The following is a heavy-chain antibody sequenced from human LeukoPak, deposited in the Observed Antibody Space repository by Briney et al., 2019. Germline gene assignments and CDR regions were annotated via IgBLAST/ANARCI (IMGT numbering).Heavy chain of an antibody. D-gene: IGHD1-1*01. CDR2: INHSGST. CDR1: GGSFSGYY. CDR3: ARGTGQAEYFDY. J-gene: IGHJ4*02. V-gene: IGHV4-34*01. Sequence: SETLSLTCAVYGGSFSGYYWSWIRQPPGKGLEWIGEINHSGSTNYNPSLKSRVTISVDTSKNQFSLKLSSVTAADTAVYYCARGTGQAEYFDYWGQRTLVTVSS.